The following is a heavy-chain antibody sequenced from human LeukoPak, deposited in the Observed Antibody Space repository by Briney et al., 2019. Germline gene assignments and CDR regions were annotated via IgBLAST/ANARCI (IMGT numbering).Heavy chain of an antibody. CDR3: ARDLVGYNYGYSDY. CDR1: GFTFSSYG. J-gene: IGHJ4*02. CDR2: INQDGSDK. Sequence: TGGSLRLSCAASGFTFSSYGMHWVRQAPGKGLEWVANINQDGSDKYYVDSIKGRFTISRDNAKNSLFLQMNSLRAEDTAVYYCARDLVGYNYGYSDYWGQGTLVTVSS. V-gene: IGHV3-7*01. D-gene: IGHD5-18*01.